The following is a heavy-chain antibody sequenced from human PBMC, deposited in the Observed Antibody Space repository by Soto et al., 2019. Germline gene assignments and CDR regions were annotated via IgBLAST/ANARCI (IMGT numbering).Heavy chain of an antibody. J-gene: IGHJ6*02. D-gene: IGHD2-8*01. CDR1: GGSISSGGYY. Sequence: NPSETLSLTCTVSGGSISSGGYYWSWIRQHPGKGLEWIGYIYYSGSTYYNPSLKSRVTISVDTSKNQFSLKLSSVTAADTAVYYCARYCTNGVCSHYYYGMDVWGQGTTVTVSS. CDR3: ARYCTNGVCSHYYYGMDV. CDR2: IYYSGST. V-gene: IGHV4-31*03.